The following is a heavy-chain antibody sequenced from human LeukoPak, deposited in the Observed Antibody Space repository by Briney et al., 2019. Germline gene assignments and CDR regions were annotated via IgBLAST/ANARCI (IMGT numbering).Heavy chain of an antibody. J-gene: IGHJ4*02. D-gene: IGHD6-13*01. CDR2: IYESGRT. Sequence: SETLSLTCTVSGGSISSGYRYWGWIRQPPGKGLEWIGSIYESGRTHYNPSLRSRITISVDTSKNQFSLELSSVTAADTAVYYCARGDSSSWSLFDYWGQGTLVTVSS. CDR1: GGSISSGYRY. V-gene: IGHV4-39*01. CDR3: ARGDSSSWSLFDY.